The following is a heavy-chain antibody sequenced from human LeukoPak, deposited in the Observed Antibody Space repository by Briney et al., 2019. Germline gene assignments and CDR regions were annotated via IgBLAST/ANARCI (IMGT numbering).Heavy chain of an antibody. CDR2: ISGSGGST. V-gene: IGHV3-23*01. CDR3: AKDRITMVRGVIIHTFDY. D-gene: IGHD3-10*01. J-gene: IGHJ4*02. CDR1: GFTFSSYA. Sequence: PGGSLRLSCAASGFTFSSYAMSSVRQAPGKGLEWVSAISGSGGSTYYADSVKGRFTISRDNSKNTLYLQMNSLRAEDTAVYYCAKDRITMVRGVIIHTFDYWGQGTLVTVSS.